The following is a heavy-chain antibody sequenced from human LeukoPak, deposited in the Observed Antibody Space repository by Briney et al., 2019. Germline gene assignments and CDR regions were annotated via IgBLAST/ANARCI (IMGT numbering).Heavy chain of an antibody. CDR2: INHSGST. CDR3: ARVRRSSWPLDY. V-gene: IGHV4-34*01. CDR1: GGSFSGYY. J-gene: IGHJ4*02. Sequence: KPSETLSLTCAVYGGSFSGYYWSWIRQPPGEGLEWIGEINHSGSTNYNPSLKSRVTISVDTSKNQFSLKLSSVTAVDTAVYYCARVRRSSWPLDYWGQGTLVTVSS. D-gene: IGHD6-13*01.